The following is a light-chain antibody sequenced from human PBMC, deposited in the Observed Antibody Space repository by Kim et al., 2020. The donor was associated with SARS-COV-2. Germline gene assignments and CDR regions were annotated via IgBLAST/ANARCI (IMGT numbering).Light chain of an antibody. Sequence: SPGERATPSCRASQSVSSSYLAWYQQKPGQAPRLLIYGASSRAIGIPDRFSGSGSGTDFTLTISRLEPEDFAVYYCQQYATSLRTFGQGTKVDIK. J-gene: IGKJ1*01. CDR3: QQYATSLRT. V-gene: IGKV3-20*01. CDR1: QSVSSSY. CDR2: GAS.